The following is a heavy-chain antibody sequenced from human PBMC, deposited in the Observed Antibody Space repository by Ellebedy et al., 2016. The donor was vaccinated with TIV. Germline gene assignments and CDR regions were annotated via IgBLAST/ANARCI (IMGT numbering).Heavy chain of an antibody. J-gene: IGHJ3*02. D-gene: IGHD6-13*01. CDR2: ISGSGGST. CDR3: AAAAGAGDDAFDI. CDR1: GFSFSSYA. V-gene: IGHV3-23*01. Sequence: GESLKISCAASGFSFSSYAMSWVRQAPGKGLEWVSVISGSGGSTYYADSVKGRFTISRDNSKNTLYLQMNSLRAEDTAVYYCAAAAGAGDDAFDIWGQGTMVTVSS.